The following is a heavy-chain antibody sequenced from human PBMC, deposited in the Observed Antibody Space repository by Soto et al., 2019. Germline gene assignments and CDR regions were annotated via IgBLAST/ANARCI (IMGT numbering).Heavy chain of an antibody. CDR3: ARDHASGKYHFEH. V-gene: IGHV3-33*01. Sequence: QVQLVESGGGVVQPGRSLRLSCAASGFNLSNYGMHWVRQAPGQGLEWVSVIWYDGSSTYYAESAKGRFTISRDISKNTLYLQMNSLRVEDTAVYYCARDHASGKYHFEHWGQGTLVTVS. CDR2: IWYDGSST. D-gene: IGHD6-19*01. J-gene: IGHJ4*02. CDR1: GFNLSNYG.